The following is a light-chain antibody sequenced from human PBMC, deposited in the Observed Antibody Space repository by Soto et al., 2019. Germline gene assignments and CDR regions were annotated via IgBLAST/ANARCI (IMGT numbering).Light chain of an antibody. V-gene: IGKV1-12*02. Sequence: DIQMTQSPSSVSASVGDRVTITCRASQAISSWLAWYQQKPGKAPKLLSYSGSRLQGGVPSRFSVSGFGTDFTLTISSLQPEDFATYYCQQASSFPFTFGGGTKVDIK. CDR2: SGS. CDR1: QAISSW. CDR3: QQASSFPFT. J-gene: IGKJ4*01.